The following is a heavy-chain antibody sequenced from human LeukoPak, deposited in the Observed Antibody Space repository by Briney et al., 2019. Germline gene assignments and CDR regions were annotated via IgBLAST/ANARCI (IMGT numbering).Heavy chain of an antibody. Sequence: GGSLRLSCAASGFTFSSYAMSWVRQAPGKGLEWVSAISGSGGSTYYADSVKGRFTISRDNSKNTLYLQMNILRAEDTAVYYCAKEIVYSSSWYAGDDYWGQGTLVTVSS. D-gene: IGHD6-13*01. CDR1: GFTFSSYA. CDR3: AKEIVYSSSWYAGDDY. CDR2: ISGSGGST. J-gene: IGHJ4*02. V-gene: IGHV3-23*01.